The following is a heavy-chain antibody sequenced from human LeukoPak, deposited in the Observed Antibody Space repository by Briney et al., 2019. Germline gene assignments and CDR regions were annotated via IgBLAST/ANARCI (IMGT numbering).Heavy chain of an antibody. V-gene: IGHV1-18*01. CDR3: ARDLYGDSNWFDP. Sequence: ASVKVSCKASGYTFTSYDISWVRQAPGQGLEWMGWISAYNGNTNYAQKLQGRVTMTTDTSTSTAYMELRSLRSDDTAVYYRARDLYGDSNWFDPWGQGTLVTVSS. D-gene: IGHD4-17*01. CDR2: ISAYNGNT. CDR1: GYTFTSYD. J-gene: IGHJ5*02.